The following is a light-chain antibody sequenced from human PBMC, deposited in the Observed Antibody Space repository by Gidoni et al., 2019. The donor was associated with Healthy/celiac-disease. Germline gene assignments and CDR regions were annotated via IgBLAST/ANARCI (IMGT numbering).Light chain of an antibody. V-gene: IGKV3-11*01. J-gene: IGKJ4*01. Sequence: EIVLTQSPATLSLSPGERATLSCRASQSVSSYLAWYQQKPGQAPRLLIYDASNRATGIPARFSGSGSGTDFTITISSLEPEDCAVYYCQQRSNWPQVTFGGGTKVEIK. CDR1: QSVSSY. CDR2: DAS. CDR3: QQRSNWPQVT.